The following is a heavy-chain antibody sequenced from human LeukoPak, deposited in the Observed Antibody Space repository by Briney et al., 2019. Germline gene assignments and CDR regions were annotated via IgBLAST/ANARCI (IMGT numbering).Heavy chain of an antibody. V-gene: IGHV3-48*04. CDR2: ISSSSSTI. CDR3: ARDFFSATGY. Sequence: GGSLRLSCAASGFTFSIYSMNWVRQAPGKGLECISYISSSSSTIYYADSVKGRFTISRDNAKNSLYLQMNSLRAEDTAVYYCARDFFSATGYWGQGTLVTVSS. D-gene: IGHD3-9*01. J-gene: IGHJ4*02. CDR1: GFTFSIYS.